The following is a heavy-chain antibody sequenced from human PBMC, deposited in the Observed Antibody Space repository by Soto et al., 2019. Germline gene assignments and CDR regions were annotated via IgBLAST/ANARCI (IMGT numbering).Heavy chain of an antibody. V-gene: IGHV3-9*01. CDR2: ISWNSDNI. J-gene: IGHJ3*02. CDR3: AKDLYSNCGGAFDI. Sequence: PGGSLRLSCAASGFTFDDYAMHWVRQAPGKGLEWVSGISWNSDNIVYADSVKGRFTISRDNAKNSLYLQMNSLRAADTALYYCAKDLYSNCGGAFDIWGQRTMVTVSS. CDR1: GFTFDDYA. D-gene: IGHD4-4*01.